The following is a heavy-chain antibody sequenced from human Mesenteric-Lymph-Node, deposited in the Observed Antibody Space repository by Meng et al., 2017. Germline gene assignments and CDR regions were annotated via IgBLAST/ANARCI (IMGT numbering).Heavy chain of an antibody. CDR2: ISYDGSNK. CDR1: GFTFSSYA. J-gene: IGHJ2*01. D-gene: IGHD3-22*01. CDR3: ARGPTYYYDSSGPYRHYWYFDL. Sequence: GESLKISCAASGFTFSSYAMHWVRQAPGKGLEWVAVISYDGSNKYYADSVKGRFTISRDNSKNTLYLQMNSLRAEDTAVYYCARGPTYYYDSSGPYRHYWYFDLWGSSSLVTVS. V-gene: IGHV3-30*01.